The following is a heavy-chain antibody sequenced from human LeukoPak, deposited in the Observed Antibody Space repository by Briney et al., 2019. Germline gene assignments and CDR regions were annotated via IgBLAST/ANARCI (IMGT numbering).Heavy chain of an antibody. CDR2: IKQDGSEK. CDR3: SRLRGYSYGYGDY. D-gene: IGHD5-18*01. V-gene: IGHV3-7*01. J-gene: IGHJ4*02. Sequence: GGSLRLSCATSGFTFSSYWMSWVRQAPGKGLEWVANIKQDGSEKYYVDSVKGRFTISRDNAKISLYLQMNSLRAEDTAVYYCSRLRGYSYGYGDYWGQGTLVTVSS. CDR1: GFTFSSYW.